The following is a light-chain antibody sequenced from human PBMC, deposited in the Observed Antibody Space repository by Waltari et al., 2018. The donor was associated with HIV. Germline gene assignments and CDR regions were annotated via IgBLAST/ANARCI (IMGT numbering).Light chain of an antibody. CDR3: ATWDDSLSLWV. CDR1: NSNFGATY. J-gene: IGLJ3*02. CDR2: RNS. Sequence: QPVLTQPPSASGPPGQRVPISCSGSNSNFGATYVYWYQQFPGASPQLLIYRNSQRPAGVPDRFSGSKSGTSASLAISGLRSDDEANYYCATWDDSLSLWVFGGGTKLTVL. V-gene: IGLV1-47*01.